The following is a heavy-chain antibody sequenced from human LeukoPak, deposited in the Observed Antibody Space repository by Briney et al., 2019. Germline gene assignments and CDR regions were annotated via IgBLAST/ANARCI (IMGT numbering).Heavy chain of an antibody. V-gene: IGHV3-66*01. CDR2: IYSGGST. CDR3: ARGGSWGYNWFDP. Sequence: GGSLRLSCAASGFTVSTSYMSWVRQAPGKGLEWVSLIYSGGSTYYPDSVKGRFTISRDNAKNSLYLQMNSLRAEDTAVYYCARGGSWGYNWFDPWGQGTLVTVSS. CDR1: GFTVSTSY. D-gene: IGHD6-13*01. J-gene: IGHJ5*02.